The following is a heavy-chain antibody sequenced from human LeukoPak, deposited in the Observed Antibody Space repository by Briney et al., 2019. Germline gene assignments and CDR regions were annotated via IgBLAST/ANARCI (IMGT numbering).Heavy chain of an antibody. CDR1: GFTFSTFG. Sequence: GSLRLSCAASGFTFSTFGMHWVRQAPGTGLEWVAVISCDGNNQYYSDSVKGRFTISRDNSKNTLYLQMNSLRPEDTALYYCAKEHMLRGVIYWFDPWGQGTLVTVSS. V-gene: IGHV3-30*18. CDR2: ISCDGNNQ. D-gene: IGHD3-10*01. CDR3: AKEHMLRGVIYWFDP. J-gene: IGHJ5*02.